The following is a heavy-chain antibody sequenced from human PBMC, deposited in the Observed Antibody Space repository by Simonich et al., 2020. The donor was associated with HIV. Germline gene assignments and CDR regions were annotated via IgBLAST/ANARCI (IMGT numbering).Heavy chain of an antibody. Sequence: QVQLQQCGAGLLKPSETLDLTCAVYGGSFSGYYWSLIRQPPGKGLECIGEINHSGRTNYNPSLKSLVTISVDTSKNQFSLKLSSVTAADTAVYYCARGFYQRLYYFDYWGQGTLVTVSS. V-gene: IGHV4-34*01. CDR1: GGSFSGYY. J-gene: IGHJ4*02. CDR3: ARGFYQRLYYFDY. CDR2: INHSGRT. D-gene: IGHD2-2*01.